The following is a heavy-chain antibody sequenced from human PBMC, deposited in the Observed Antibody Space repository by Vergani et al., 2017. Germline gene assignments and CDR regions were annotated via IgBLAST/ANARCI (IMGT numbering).Heavy chain of an antibody. CDR1: GGTFSSYA. CDR2: ISYDGSNK. Sequence: QVQLVQSGAEVKKPGSSVKVSCKASGGTFSSYAMHWVRQAPGKGLEWVAVISYDGSNKYYADSVKGRFTISRDNSKNTLYLQMNSLRAEDTAVYYCARGPVLRYFDWWGGDDAFDIWGQGTMVTVSS. J-gene: IGHJ3*02. D-gene: IGHD3-9*01. CDR3: ARGPVLRYFDWWGGDDAFDI. V-gene: IGHV3-30-3*01.